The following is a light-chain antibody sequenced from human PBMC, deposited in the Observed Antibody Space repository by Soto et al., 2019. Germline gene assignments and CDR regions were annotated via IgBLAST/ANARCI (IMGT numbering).Light chain of an antibody. J-gene: IGKJ1*01. Sequence: DIQMTQSPSTLSASVGDRVTITCRASQSISSWLAWYQXKTGQPXXLLLXXXXXXXSGIPSRFRGSRSATELTLTIRSRQQDDFETYYCLQYSSHSWTFGQVTK. CDR1: QSISSW. V-gene: IGKV1-5*01. CDR2: XXX. CDR3: LQYSSHSWT.